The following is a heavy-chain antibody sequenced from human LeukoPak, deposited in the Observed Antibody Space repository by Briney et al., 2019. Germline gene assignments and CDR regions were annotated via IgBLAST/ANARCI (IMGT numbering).Heavy chain of an antibody. Sequence: GGSLRLSCAASGFTFSSYWMHWVRQAPGKGLVWVSRINSDGSSTSYADSVKGRFTISRDNAKNTLYLQMNSLRVEDTAVYYCAREWDTAMVTGFDYWGQGTLVTVSS. CDR2: INSDGSST. CDR1: GFTFSSYW. D-gene: IGHD5-18*01. CDR3: AREWDTAMVTGFDY. V-gene: IGHV3-74*01. J-gene: IGHJ4*02.